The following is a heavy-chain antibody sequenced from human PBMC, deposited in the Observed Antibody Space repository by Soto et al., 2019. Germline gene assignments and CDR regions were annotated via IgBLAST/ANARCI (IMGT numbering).Heavy chain of an antibody. CDR2: INARTGTT. Sequence: QVQLVQSGAEAKEPGASVKIPCKASGYTFSNYYMHWVRQAPGQGLEWMGIINARTGTTTYAQKFPGRVTLTRDSSTSTVYMELRSLGPEDTAVYYCARDRPPDYWGQGTLVTVSS. J-gene: IGHJ4*02. V-gene: IGHV1-46*01. CDR1: GYTFSNYY. CDR3: ARDRPPDY.